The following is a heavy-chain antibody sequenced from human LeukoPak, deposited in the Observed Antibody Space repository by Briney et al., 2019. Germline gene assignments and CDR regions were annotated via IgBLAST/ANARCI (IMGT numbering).Heavy chain of an antibody. CDR2: INPNSGGT. V-gene: IGHV1-2*02. CDR3: AIYYGDYLSPYYFDY. J-gene: IGHJ4*02. CDR1: GYTFTGYY. Sequence: SVKVSCKASGYTFTGYYMHWVRRAPGQGLEWMGWINPNSGGTNYAQKFQGRVTMTRDTSISTAYMELSRLRSDDTAVYYCAIYYGDYLSPYYFDYWGQGTLVTVSS. D-gene: IGHD4-17*01.